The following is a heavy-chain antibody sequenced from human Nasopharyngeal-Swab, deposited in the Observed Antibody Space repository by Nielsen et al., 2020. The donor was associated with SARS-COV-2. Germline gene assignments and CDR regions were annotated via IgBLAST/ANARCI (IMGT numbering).Heavy chain of an antibody. CDR2: IYYSGST. J-gene: IGHJ5*02. CDR3: ARDAVYSSSWTNWFDP. Sequence: SETLSLTCTVSGGSVSSGSYYWSWIRQPPGKGLEWIGYIYYSGSTNYNPSLKSRVTISVDTSKNQFSLKLSSVTAADTAVYYCARDAVYSSSWTNWFDPWGQGTLVTVSS. D-gene: IGHD6-13*01. V-gene: IGHV4-61*01. CDR1: GGSVSSGSYY.